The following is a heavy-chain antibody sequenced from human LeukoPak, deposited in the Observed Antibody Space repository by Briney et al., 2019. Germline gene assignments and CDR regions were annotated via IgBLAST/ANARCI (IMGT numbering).Heavy chain of an antibody. CDR2: FDPEEGET. CDR1: GYTLTDLS. J-gene: IGHJ5*02. CDR3: AGSRPSPTVVTRASAKGFDP. D-gene: IGHD4-23*01. Sequence: GASVKVSCKVSGYTLTDLSVHWVLQAPGKGLEWMGGFDPEEGETFYAQKFQGRVTITADESTSTAYMELSSLRSEDTAVYYCAGSRPSPTVVTRASAKGFDPWGQGTLVTVSS. V-gene: IGHV1-24*01.